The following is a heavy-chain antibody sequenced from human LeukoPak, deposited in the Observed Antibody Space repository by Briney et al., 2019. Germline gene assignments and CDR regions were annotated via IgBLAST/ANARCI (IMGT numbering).Heavy chain of an antibody. Sequence: ASVKVSCKASGYTFTDFYMHWMRQAPGQGLEWMGWINPNSGGTNYAQKFQGRATMTRDTSISTAYMQLSGLRSDDTAVYYCASEGYYDNSGYYPFDYWGQGTLVTVSS. CDR2: INPNSGGT. CDR3: ASEGYYDNSGYYPFDY. V-gene: IGHV1-2*02. D-gene: IGHD3-22*01. J-gene: IGHJ4*02. CDR1: GYTFTDFY.